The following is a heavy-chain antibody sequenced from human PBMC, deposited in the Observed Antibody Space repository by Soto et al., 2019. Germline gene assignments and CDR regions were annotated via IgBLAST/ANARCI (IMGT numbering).Heavy chain of an antibody. V-gene: IGHV3-21*01. Sequence: LRLSCAASGFTFSTYSMNWVRQAPGKGLEWVSSISGSGNYTYYADFLRGRFTISRDNAKTSLYLQMNSLRAEDTAVYYCAREGINNYNEYYFDSWGQGTVVTVSS. J-gene: IGHJ4*02. CDR1: GFTFSTYS. CDR3: AREGINNYNEYYFDS. D-gene: IGHD4-4*01. CDR2: ISGSGNYT.